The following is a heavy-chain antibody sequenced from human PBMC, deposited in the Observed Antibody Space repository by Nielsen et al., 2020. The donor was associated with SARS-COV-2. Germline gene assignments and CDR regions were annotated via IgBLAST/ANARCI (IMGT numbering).Heavy chain of an antibody. J-gene: IGHJ4*02. CDR2: INHSGST. D-gene: IGHD3-16*02. CDR3: ARGAYGPYYVWGSYRYFDY. Sequence: VRQMPGKGLEWIGEINHSGSTNYNPSLKSRVTISVDTSKNQFSLKLSSVTAADTAVYYCARGAYGPYYVWGSYRYFDYWGQGTLVTVSS. V-gene: IGHV4-34*01.